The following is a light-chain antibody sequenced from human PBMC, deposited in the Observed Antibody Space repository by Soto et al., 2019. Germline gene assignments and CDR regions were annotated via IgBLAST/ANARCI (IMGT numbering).Light chain of an antibody. J-gene: IGLJ1*01. V-gene: IGLV2-8*01. Sequence: QSALTQPPSASGSPGQSVTISCTGTSSDVGGYNYVSWYQHHPGKAPKLMIYEVSKRPSGVPDRFSGSKSGNTASLTASGLQADDEADYYCSSYAGSNNLDVFGTGTKVTV. CDR3: SSYAGSNNLDV. CDR1: SSDVGGYNY. CDR2: EVS.